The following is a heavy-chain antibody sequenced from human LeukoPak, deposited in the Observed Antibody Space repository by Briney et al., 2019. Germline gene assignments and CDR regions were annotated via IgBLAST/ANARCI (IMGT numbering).Heavy chain of an antibody. CDR2: INPNTGGT. CDR3: ARDYHDSSGHTDYFDN. CDR1: GYTFSGYY. D-gene: IGHD3-22*01. Sequence: ASVKVSCTASGYTFSGYYVNWVRQAPGHGLEWMGWINPNTGGTTYAQKFQGRVTMTRDTSISTACMELSRLRSDDTAVYYCARDYHDSSGHTDYFDNWGQGTLVTVSS. J-gene: IGHJ4*02. V-gene: IGHV1-2*02.